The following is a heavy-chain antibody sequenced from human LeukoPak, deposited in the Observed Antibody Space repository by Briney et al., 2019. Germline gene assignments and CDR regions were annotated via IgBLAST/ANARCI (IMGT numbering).Heavy chain of an antibody. Sequence: PGASLKISCKGAGYSFTSYWIGWVRQLPGKGLEWMGIIYPGDSDTRYSPSFQGQVTISADKSISTAYLQWSSLKASDTAMYYCARSEELSLYYFDYWGQGTLVTVSS. J-gene: IGHJ4*02. V-gene: IGHV5-51*01. CDR1: GYSFTSYW. CDR3: ARSEELSLYYFDY. D-gene: IGHD3-16*02. CDR2: IYPGDSDT.